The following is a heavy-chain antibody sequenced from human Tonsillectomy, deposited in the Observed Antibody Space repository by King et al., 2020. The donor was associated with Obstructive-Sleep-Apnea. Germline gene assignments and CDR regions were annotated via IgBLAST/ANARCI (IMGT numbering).Heavy chain of an antibody. J-gene: IGHJ4*02. CDR1: GFTFDDYA. CDR3: AREPIAVAGVFDY. CDR2: ITWNSGTT. D-gene: IGHD6-19*01. V-gene: IGHV3-9*01. Sequence: EVQLVESGGGLAQPGRSLRLSCAASGFTFDDYAMHWVRQTPAKGLEWGSAITWNSGTTGYADSVKGRFTISRDNAKNSLFLQMNSLRPEDTAVYYCAREPIAVAGVFDYWGQGTLVSVSS.